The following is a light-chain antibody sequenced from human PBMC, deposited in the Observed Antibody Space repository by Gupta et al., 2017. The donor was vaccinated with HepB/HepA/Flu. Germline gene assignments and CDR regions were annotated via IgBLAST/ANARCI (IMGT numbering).Light chain of an antibody. J-gene: IGKJ1*01. CDR1: QSVSGSL. CDR2: GAS. Sequence: IVLTHSPGTLFLSPGERATRTCRASQSVSGSLLAWYQQKPGQAPRLLIYGASSRANGIPDRFTGSGSGTDFTLTINRLEPEDFAVYFCHQYGASPRTFGQGTKVEIK. V-gene: IGKV3-20*01. CDR3: HQYGASPRT.